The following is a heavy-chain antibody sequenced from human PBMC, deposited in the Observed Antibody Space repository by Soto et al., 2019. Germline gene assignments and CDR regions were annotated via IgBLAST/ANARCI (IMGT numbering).Heavy chain of an antibody. CDR2: INSDGSST. CDR1: GFTFSSYW. D-gene: IGHD2-2*01. J-gene: IGHJ4*02. Sequence: EVQLVESGGGLVQPGGSLRLSCVASGFTFSSYWMHWVRQAPGKGLVWVSRINSDGSSTSYADSVKGRFTISRDNAKNTLYLQMNSLRAEDTAVYYCARDQGIVVVPAAFDYFDYWGQGTLVTVSS. CDR3: ARDQGIVVVPAAFDYFDY. V-gene: IGHV3-74*01.